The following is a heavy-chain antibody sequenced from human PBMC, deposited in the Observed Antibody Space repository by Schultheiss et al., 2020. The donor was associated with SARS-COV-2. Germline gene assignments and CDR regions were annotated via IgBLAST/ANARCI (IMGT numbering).Heavy chain of an antibody. CDR2: ISYDGSNK. Sequence: GGSLRLSCAASGFTFNNYAMHWVRQAPGKGLEWVAVISYDGSNKYYADSVKGRFTISRDNSKNTLYLQMNSLRVEDTAVYYCASEMSSWADYYYYGMDVLGQGTTVTVSS. J-gene: IGHJ6*02. V-gene: IGHV3-30*01. CDR1: GFTFNNYA. D-gene: IGHD6-13*01. CDR3: ASEMSSWADYYYYGMDV.